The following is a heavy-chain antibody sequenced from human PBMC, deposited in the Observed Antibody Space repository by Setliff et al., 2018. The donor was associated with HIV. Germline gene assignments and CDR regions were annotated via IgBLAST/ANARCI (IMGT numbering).Heavy chain of an antibody. Sequence: SGPTLVNPTQTLTLTCTFSGFSLSTGVGVGWIRQPPGKALEWLALIYWDGAKRYNPSLKSRLIITKDTSKNQVVLTMTNMDPVDTATYYCARRGDSSYYFDYWGQGTLVTVSS. V-gene: IGHV2-5*02. CDR1: GFSLSTGVG. D-gene: IGHD6-19*01. J-gene: IGHJ4*02. CDR2: IYWDGAK. CDR3: ARRGDSSYYFDY.